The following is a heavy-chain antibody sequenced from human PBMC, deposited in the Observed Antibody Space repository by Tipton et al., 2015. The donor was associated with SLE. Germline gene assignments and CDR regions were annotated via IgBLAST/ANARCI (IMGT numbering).Heavy chain of an antibody. CDR3: ARQSDTTMVAYFDS. D-gene: IGHD5-18*01. V-gene: IGHV4-61*07. Sequence: NPSLKSRVTISVDTSKNQFSLKLSSVTAADTAVYYCARQSDTTMVAYFDSWGQGTVVTVSS. J-gene: IGHJ4*02.